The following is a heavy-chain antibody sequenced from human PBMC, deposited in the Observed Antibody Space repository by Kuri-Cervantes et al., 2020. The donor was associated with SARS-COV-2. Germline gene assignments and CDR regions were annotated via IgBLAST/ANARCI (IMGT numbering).Heavy chain of an antibody. Sequence: SETLSLTCTVSGGSISSYYWSWIRQPAGKGLEWIGRIYTSGSTHYNPSLKSRVSISVDTSRNQFSLKVSSVTAADTAVYSCARQHLGYYMDVWGKGTTVTVSS. D-gene: IGHD6-13*01. CDR3: ARQHLGYYMDV. V-gene: IGHV4-4*07. CDR1: GGSISSYY. J-gene: IGHJ6*03. CDR2: IYTSGST.